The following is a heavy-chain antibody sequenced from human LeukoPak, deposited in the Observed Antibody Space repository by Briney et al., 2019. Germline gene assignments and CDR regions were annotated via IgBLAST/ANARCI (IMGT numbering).Heavy chain of an antibody. CDR2: ITWNSGSI. V-gene: IGHV3-9*01. Sequence: GGSLRLSCAASGFTFDDYAMHWVRQAPGKGLEWVSGITWNSGSIGYADSVKGRFTISRDNAKNSLYLQMNSLRAEDTALYYCAKVIFGDYYGMDVWGQGTTVTVSS. CDR1: GFTFDDYA. CDR3: AKVIFGDYYGMDV. J-gene: IGHJ6*02. D-gene: IGHD3/OR15-3a*01.